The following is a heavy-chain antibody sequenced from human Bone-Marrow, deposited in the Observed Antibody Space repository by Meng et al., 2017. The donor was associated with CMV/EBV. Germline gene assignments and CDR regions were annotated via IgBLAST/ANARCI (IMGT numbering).Heavy chain of an antibody. CDR1: GYTFTGYY. D-gene: IGHD2-2*01. J-gene: IGHJ4*02. CDR2: INPNSGGT. V-gene: IGHV1-2*02. CDR3: ARVRQIVVVPEYYFDY. Sequence: ASVTVSCKASGYTFTGYYMHWVRQAPGQGLEWMGWINPNSGGTNYAQKFQGRVTLTRDTSISTAYMELSRLRSDDTAVYYCARVRQIVVVPEYYFDYWGQGTLVTVSS.